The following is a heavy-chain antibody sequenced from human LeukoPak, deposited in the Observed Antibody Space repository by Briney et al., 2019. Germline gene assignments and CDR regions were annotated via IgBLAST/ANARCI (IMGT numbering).Heavy chain of an antibody. CDR3: ARVYNTNYAYFDY. V-gene: IGHV3-33*01. Sequence: GGSLRLSCAASGFTFSSYGMHWVRQAPGKGLEWVAVIWSDGSDKYYADSVKGRFTISRDNSKNTLYLQLNSLRAEDTAVYYCARVYNTNYAYFDYWGQGTLVTVSS. D-gene: IGHD5-24*01. J-gene: IGHJ4*02. CDR1: GFTFSSYG. CDR2: IWSDGSDK.